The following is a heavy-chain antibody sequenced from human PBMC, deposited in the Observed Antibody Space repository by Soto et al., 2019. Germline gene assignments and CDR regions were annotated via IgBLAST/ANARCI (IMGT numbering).Heavy chain of an antibody. D-gene: IGHD3-3*01. J-gene: IGHJ4*02. CDR3: AKVEGPTYYDFWSGCNY. Sequence: EVQLLESGGGLVQPGGSLRLSCAASGFTFSSYAMSWVRQAPGKGLEWVSAISGSGGSTYYADSVKGRFTISRDNSKNTLYLQMNSLRAEDTAVYYCAKVEGPTYYDFWSGCNYWGQGTLVTVSS. V-gene: IGHV3-23*01. CDR2: ISGSGGST. CDR1: GFTFSSYA.